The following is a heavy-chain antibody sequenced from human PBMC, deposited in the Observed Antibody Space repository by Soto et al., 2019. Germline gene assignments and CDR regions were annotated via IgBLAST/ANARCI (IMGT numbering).Heavy chain of an antibody. D-gene: IGHD6-13*01. CDR2: IRSKAYGGTT. CDR3: TGQPYSSSWPYYYYMDV. J-gene: IGHJ6*03. V-gene: IGHV3-49*03. CDR1: GFTFGDYA. Sequence: GGSLRLSCTASGFTFGDYAMSWFRQAPGKGLEWVGFIRSKAYGGTTEYAASVKGRFTISRDDSKSIAYLQMNSLKTEDTAVYYCTGQPYSSSWPYYYYMDVWGKGTTVTVSS.